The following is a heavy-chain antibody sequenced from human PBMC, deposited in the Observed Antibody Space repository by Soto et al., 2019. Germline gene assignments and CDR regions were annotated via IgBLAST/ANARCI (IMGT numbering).Heavy chain of an antibody. Sequence: QITLKESGPTLVKPTQTLTLTCTFSGFSLSTSGVGVGWIRQPPGKALEWLALIYWDDDKRYSPSLKSRLTITKDTSKNQVVLTMTNMDPVDTATYYCAHSMKTITGTPYGMDVWGQGTTVTVSS. CDR3: AHSMKTITGTPYGMDV. J-gene: IGHJ6*02. CDR2: IYWDDDK. CDR1: GFSLSTSGVG. D-gene: IGHD1-7*01. V-gene: IGHV2-5*02.